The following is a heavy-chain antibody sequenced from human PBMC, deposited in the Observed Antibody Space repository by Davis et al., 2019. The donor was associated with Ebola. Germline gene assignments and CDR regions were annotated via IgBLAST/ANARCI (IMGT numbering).Heavy chain of an antibody. CDR2: IVVGSGNT. CDR1: GFTFTSSA. J-gene: IGHJ6*02. V-gene: IGHV1-58*01. CDR3: ATGDYNFWSAYYAYYALDV. D-gene: IGHD3-3*01. Sequence: SVKVSCKASGFTFTSSAVQWVRQARGQRLEWIGWIVVGSGNTNYAQKFQERVTITRDMSTSTAYMELSSLRSEDTAVYYCATGDYNFWSAYYAYYALDVWGHGTTVTVS.